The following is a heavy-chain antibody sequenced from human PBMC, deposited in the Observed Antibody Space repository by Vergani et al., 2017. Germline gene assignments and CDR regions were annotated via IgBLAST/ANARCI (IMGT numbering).Heavy chain of an antibody. CDR1: GFTFSSYA. D-gene: IGHD1-26*01. Sequence: EVQLLESGGGLVQPGGSLRLSCAASGFTFSSYAMSWVRQAPGKGLEWVSSISGSGDNTYYADSVKGRFTISRDNSKTTLYLQMNSLRAEDTAVYYCARLVIVGATHYFDYWGQGTLVTVSS. J-gene: IGHJ4*02. CDR3: ARLVIVGATHYFDY. V-gene: IGHV3-23*01. CDR2: ISGSGDNT.